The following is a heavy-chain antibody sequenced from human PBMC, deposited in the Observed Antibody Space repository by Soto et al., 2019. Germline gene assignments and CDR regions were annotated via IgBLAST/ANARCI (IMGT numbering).Heavy chain of an antibody. V-gene: IGHV1-46*01. CDR1: GDGLTSYY. CDR3: VRGAAMAGGNTCFAP. CDR2: INPSGGTT. J-gene: IGHJ5*02. Sequence: GTPAKLTSKACGDGLTSYYIRWVQQQQAQGQGLEWLGIINPSGGTTTYAQTFQGRVTMTRETSTSTVYMKLRSLRSEDTAVYYCVRGAAMAGGNTCFAPWRKGTLDTVPS. D-gene: IGHD6-19*01.